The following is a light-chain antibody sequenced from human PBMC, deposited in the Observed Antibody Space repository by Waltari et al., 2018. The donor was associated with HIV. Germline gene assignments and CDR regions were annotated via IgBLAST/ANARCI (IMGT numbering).Light chain of an antibody. J-gene: IGKJ2*01. CDR2: DAS. CDR1: QDISNY. V-gene: IGKV1-33*01. Sequence: DIHMTPSPSSMSASVADRVTITCQASQDISNYLNWYQQKPGKAPKLLIYDASNLETGVPSRFSGSGSGTDFTFTISSLQPEDIATYYCQQYDNLPYTFGQGTKLEIK. CDR3: QQYDNLPYT.